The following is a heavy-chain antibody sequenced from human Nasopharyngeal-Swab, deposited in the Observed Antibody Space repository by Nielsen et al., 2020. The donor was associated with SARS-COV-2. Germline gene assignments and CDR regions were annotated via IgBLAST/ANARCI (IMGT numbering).Heavy chain of an antibody. V-gene: IGHV3-23*01. CDR3: AKNREWGGCRYYYYYMDV. Sequence: WIRQPPGKGLEWVSAISGSGGSTYYADSVKGRFTISRDNSKNTLYLQMNSLRAEDTAVYYCAKNREWGGCRYYYYYMDVWGKGTTVTVSS. J-gene: IGHJ6*03. D-gene: IGHD3-16*02. CDR2: ISGSGGST.